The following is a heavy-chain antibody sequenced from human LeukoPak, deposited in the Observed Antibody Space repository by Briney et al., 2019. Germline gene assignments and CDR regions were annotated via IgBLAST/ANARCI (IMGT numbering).Heavy chain of an antibody. J-gene: IGHJ6*03. CDR1: GFTFSTSN. CDR3: ASFSIRTGAYYLDV. Sequence: GGSLRLSCVASGFTFSTSNMNWVRQAPGKGLEWVSHISPRGTTRYYADSVKGRFTISRDNAKNSLYLKMSSLRVEDSAVYYCASFSIRTGAYYLDVWGKGTTVAVSS. CDR2: ISPRGTTR. V-gene: IGHV3-48*04. D-gene: IGHD2/OR15-2a*01.